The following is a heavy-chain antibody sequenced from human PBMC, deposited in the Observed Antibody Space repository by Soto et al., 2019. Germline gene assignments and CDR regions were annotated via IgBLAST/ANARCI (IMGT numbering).Heavy chain of an antibody. CDR3: ARGVYYNSNSYVAFDI. V-gene: IGHV4-59*12. J-gene: IGHJ3*02. Sequence: SETLSLTCTVSGGSISSYYWSWIRQPPGKGLEWIGYIYYRGSTPYNPSLKSRVTISVDMSKNQFSLKLNYVTAADTAVYYCARGVYYNSNSYVAFDIWGQGTMVTVSS. CDR1: GGSISSYY. D-gene: IGHD3-22*01. CDR2: IYYRGST.